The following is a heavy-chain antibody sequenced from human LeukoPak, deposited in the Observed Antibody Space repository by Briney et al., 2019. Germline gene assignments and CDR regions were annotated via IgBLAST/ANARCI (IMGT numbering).Heavy chain of an antibody. V-gene: IGHV5-51*01. CDR1: GYSFTSYW. CDR2: IYPGDSDT. CDR3: ARRAHLGPGNEDAFDI. Sequence: KTGESLKISCKGSGYSFTSYWIGWVRQMPGKGLEWMGIIYPGDSDTRYSPSFQGQVTISADKSISTAYLQWSSLKASDTAMYYCARRAHLGPGNEDAFDIWGQGTMVTVSS. D-gene: IGHD2-8*01. J-gene: IGHJ3*02.